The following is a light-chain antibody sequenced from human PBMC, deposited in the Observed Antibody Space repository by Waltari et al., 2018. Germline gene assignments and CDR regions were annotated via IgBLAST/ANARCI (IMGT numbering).Light chain of an antibody. Sequence: EIVMTQSPATLSVSPGERVTLSCRSSQSVSYNLAWYQQKPGQAPRLLIYAASTRATGIPARFSGSGSGSAFSLIISSPQSEDFAVYYCQQYNGRPRTFGQGTKVEIK. CDR1: QSVSYN. CDR2: AAS. CDR3: QQYNGRPRT. V-gene: IGKV3-15*01. J-gene: IGKJ1*01.